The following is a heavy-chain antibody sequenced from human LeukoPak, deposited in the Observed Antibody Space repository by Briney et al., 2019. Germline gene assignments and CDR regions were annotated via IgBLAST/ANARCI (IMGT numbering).Heavy chain of an antibody. J-gene: IGHJ4*02. V-gene: IGHV3-23*01. CDR2: ISGSGGST. CDR1: GFTFSSYA. Sequence: GGSLRLSCAASGFTFSSYAMSWVRQAPGKGLEWVSAISGSGGSTYYADSVKGRFTISRDNSKNTLYLQMNSLRAEDTAVYYCAKARGRDGYKDELDYWGQGTLVTVSS. CDR3: AKARGRDGYKDELDY. D-gene: IGHD5-24*01.